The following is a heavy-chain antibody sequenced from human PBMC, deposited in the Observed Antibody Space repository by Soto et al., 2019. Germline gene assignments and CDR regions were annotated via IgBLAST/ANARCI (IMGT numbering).Heavy chain of an antibody. CDR2: VSGSGVST. CDR1: GFTFNTFT. D-gene: IGHD3-3*01. CDR3: VRNSDYDFWSGFLY. V-gene: IGHV3-23*01. Sequence: GGSLRLSCAASGFTFNTFTMTWFRQAPGKGLEWVSSVSGSGVSTKYADPVKGRFTISRDNSKNTLYLQLNTLTAEDTAVYYCVRNSDYDFWSGFLYWGQGALVTVSS. J-gene: IGHJ4*02.